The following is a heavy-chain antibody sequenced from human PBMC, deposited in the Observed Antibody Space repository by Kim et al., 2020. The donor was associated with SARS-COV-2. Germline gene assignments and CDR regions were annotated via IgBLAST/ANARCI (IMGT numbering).Heavy chain of an antibody. V-gene: IGHV3-30*18. CDR2: ISYDGSNK. CDR3: AKDGGQWELLLFFDY. D-gene: IGHD1-26*01. CDR1: GFTFSSYG. Sequence: GGSLRLSCAASGFTFSSYGMHWVRQAPGKGLEWVAVISYDGSNKYYADSVKGRFTISRDNSKNTLYLQMNSLRAEDTAVYYCAKDGGQWELLLFFDYWGQGTLVTVSS. J-gene: IGHJ4*02.